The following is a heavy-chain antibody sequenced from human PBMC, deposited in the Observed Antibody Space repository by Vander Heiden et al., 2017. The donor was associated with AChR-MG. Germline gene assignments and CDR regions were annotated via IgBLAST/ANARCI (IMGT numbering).Heavy chain of an antibody. J-gene: IGHJ5*02. Sequence: EVQLLESGGGLVQPGGSLRLSCAASGFTFSSYAMSWVRQAPGKGLEWVSAISGSGGSTYYADSVKGRFTISRDNSKNTLYLQMNSLRAEDTAVYYCAKEIVVVPAAMRWFDPWGQGTLVTVSS. D-gene: IGHD2-2*01. CDR1: GFTFSSYA. CDR2: ISGSGGST. V-gene: IGHV3-23*01. CDR3: AKEIVVVPAAMRWFDP.